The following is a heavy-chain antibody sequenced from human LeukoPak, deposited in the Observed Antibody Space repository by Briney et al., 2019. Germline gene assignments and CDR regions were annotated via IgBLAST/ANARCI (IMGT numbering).Heavy chain of an antibody. CDR1: GGTFSSYA. V-gene: IGHV1-69*01. D-gene: IGHD3-9*01. CDR2: IIPIFGTA. Sequence: WASVKVSCKASGGTFSSYAISWVRQAPRQGLEWMGGIIPIFGTANYAQKFQGRVTITADESTSTAYMELSSLRSEDTAVYYCARDPSNDILSNWFDPWGQGTLVTVSS. CDR3: ARDPSNDILSNWFDP. J-gene: IGHJ5*02.